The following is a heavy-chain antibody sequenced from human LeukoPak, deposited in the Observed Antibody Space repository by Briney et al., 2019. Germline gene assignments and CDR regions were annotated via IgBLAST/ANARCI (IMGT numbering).Heavy chain of an antibody. D-gene: IGHD6-6*01. CDR2: IWYDGSNK. Sequence: GGSLRLSCAASGFTFGSYGMHWVRQAPGKGLEWVAVIWYDGSNKYYADSVKGRFTISRDNSKNTLYLQMNSLRAEDTAVYYCARDQSSSSMTFDYWGQGTLVTVSS. CDR1: GFTFGSYG. CDR3: ARDQSSSSMTFDY. J-gene: IGHJ4*02. V-gene: IGHV3-33*01.